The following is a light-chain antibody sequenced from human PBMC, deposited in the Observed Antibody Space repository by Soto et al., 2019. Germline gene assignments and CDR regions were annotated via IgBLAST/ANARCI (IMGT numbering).Light chain of an antibody. CDR3: MQSTYLPLT. CDR1: QSLLHTDGKDH. CDR2: EVS. J-gene: IGKJ4*01. V-gene: IGKV2D-29*01. Sequence: VLSQTPLSLSVTPGQPASISCRSNQSLLHTDGKDHLYWFLQKPGQPPQLLIYEVSNRFSGVTERFSGSGSGTDFTLKISRLEAEDVGVYYCMQSTYLPLTFGGGTKVENK.